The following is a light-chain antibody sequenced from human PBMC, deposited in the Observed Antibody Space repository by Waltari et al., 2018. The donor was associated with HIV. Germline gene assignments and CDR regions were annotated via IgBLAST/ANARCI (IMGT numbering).Light chain of an antibody. Sequence: DIQMTQSPSTLSASVGDRVTITSRASQSISSWLAWYQQKPGKAPKLLIYKASSLESGVPSRFSGSASGTEFTLTISSLQPDDFATYYCQQYSSYSATFGPGTKVDIK. CDR1: QSISSW. CDR2: KAS. CDR3: QQYSSYSAT. J-gene: IGKJ3*01. V-gene: IGKV1-5*03.